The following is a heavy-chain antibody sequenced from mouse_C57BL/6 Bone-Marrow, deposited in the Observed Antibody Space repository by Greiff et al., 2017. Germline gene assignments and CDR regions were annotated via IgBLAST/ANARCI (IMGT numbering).Heavy chain of an antibody. CDR3: TRTLYYYGSSSDWYFDV. Sequence: EVMLVESGTVLARPGASVKMSCKTSGYTFTSYWMHWVKQRPGQGLEWIGAIYPGNSDTSYNQKFKGKAKLTAVTSASTAYMELSSLTNEDSAVYYCTRTLYYYGSSSDWYFDVWGTGTTVTVSS. CDR2: IYPGNSDT. J-gene: IGHJ1*03. V-gene: IGHV1-5*01. D-gene: IGHD1-1*01. CDR1: GYTFTSYW.